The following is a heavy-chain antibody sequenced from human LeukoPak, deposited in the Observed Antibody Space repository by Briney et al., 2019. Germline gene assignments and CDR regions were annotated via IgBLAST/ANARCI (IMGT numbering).Heavy chain of an antibody. J-gene: IGHJ5*02. CDR3: ARGLRLWLSATPKCGWFDP. Sequence: PSETLSLTCTVSGGSISTNNYYWGWIRQPPGKGLEWIGNIFYSGSTYYSPSLKSRVTISVDTSKNQFSLKLSSVTAADTAVYYCARGLRLWLSATPKCGWFDPWGQGTLVTVSS. CDR2: IFYSGST. V-gene: IGHV4-39*07. D-gene: IGHD5-18*01. CDR1: GGSISTNNYY.